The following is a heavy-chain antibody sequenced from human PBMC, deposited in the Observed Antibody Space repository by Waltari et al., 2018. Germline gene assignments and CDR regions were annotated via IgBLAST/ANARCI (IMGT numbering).Heavy chain of an antibody. CDR3: ARDFGGGYYDSSGPDAFDI. CDR2: ISSSSSYI. D-gene: IGHD3-22*01. J-gene: IGHJ3*02. CDR1: GFTFSSYS. V-gene: IGHV3-21*01. Sequence: EVQLVESGGGLVKPGGSLRLSCAASGFTFSSYSMNWVRQAPGKGLEWVSSISSSSSYIYYADSVKGRFTISRDNAKNSLYLQMNSLRAEDTAVYYCARDFGGGYYDSSGPDAFDIWGQGTMVTVSS.